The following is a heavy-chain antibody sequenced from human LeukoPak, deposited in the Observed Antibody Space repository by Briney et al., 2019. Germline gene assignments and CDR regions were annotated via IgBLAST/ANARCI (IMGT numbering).Heavy chain of an antibody. CDR1: GFTFSYYG. J-gene: IGHJ5*02. CDR3: ARVGAGYNWFDP. CDR2: ISGSDDAT. V-gene: IGHV3-23*01. Sequence: GGSLRLSCAASGFTFSYYGMSWVRQAPGKGLEWVSSISGSDDATYYADSVKGRFTISRDSSKNTLYLQMNSLRAEDTAVYYCARVGAGYNWFDPWGQGTLVTVSS. D-gene: IGHD1-26*01.